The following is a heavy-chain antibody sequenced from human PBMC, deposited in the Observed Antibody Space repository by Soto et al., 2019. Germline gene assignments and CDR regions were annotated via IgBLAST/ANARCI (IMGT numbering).Heavy chain of an antibody. V-gene: IGHV4-59*01. CDR1: GGSISSYY. J-gene: IGHJ5*02. D-gene: IGHD6-25*01. Sequence: PLETLSLTCTVSGGSISSYYWSWIRQPPGKGLEWIGYIHYSGSTNYNPSLKSRVTISVDTSKNQFSLKLNSVTAADTAVYYCARPHGGSSGWDNWFDPWGQGTLVTVSS. CDR3: ARPHGGSSGWDNWFDP. CDR2: IHYSGST.